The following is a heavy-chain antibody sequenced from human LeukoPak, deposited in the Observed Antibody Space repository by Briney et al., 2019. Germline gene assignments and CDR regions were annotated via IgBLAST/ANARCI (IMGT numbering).Heavy chain of an antibody. CDR1: GYTFTSYD. D-gene: IGHD4-17*01. J-gene: IGHJ4*02. CDR2: MNPNSGNT. Sequence: GASVTVSCKASGYTFTSYDINWVRQATGQGLEWMGWMNPNSGNTGYAQKFQGRVTMTRNTSISTAYMVLSSLRSEDTAVYYCARTAILYGDVNLDYWGQGTLVTVSS. CDR3: ARTAILYGDVNLDY. V-gene: IGHV1-8*01.